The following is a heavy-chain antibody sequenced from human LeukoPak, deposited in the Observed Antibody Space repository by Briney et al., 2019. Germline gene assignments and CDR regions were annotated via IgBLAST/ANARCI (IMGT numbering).Heavy chain of an antibody. D-gene: IGHD6-19*01. CDR2: IYWDDDK. J-gene: IGHJ4*02. Sequence: SGPTLVNPTQTLTLTCTFSGFSLNTSGVGVGRIRQPPGKALEWLALIYWDDDKRYSPSLKSRLTITKDTSKNQVVLTMTNMDPVDTATYYCAHGLPDSSGWELDYWGQGTLVTVSS. CDR1: GFSLNTSGVG. CDR3: AHGLPDSSGWELDY. V-gene: IGHV2-5*02.